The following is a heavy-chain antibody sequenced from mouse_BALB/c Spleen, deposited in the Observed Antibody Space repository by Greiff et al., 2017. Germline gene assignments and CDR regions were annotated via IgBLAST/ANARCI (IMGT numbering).Heavy chain of an antibody. CDR1: GFAFSSYD. V-gene: IGHV5-12-1*01. CDR2: ISSGGGST. Sequence: EVKLVESGGGLVKPGGSLKLSCAASGFAFSSYDMSWVRQTPEKRLEWVAYISSGGGSTYYPDTVKGRFTISRDNAKNTLYLQMSSLKSEDTAMYYCARHEGLYFSMDYWGQGTSVTVSS. J-gene: IGHJ4*01. CDR3: ARHEGLYFSMDY.